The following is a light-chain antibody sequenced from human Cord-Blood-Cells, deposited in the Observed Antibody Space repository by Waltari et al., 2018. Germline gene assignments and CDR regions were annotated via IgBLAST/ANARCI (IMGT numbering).Light chain of an antibody. CDR2: SNK. CDR3: VACDHSLNGYA. V-gene: IGLV1-44*01. Sequence: QPVLTQPPSASGTPGQRVTISCSGSSSNIESNTENRSQQPPGPAPKLLIYSNKQLPSGVQDRFYGSTAGSWAVLARGGLKAEGEAVDYCVACDHSLNGYAFGTEAKVTVL. J-gene: IGLJ1*01. CDR1: SSNIESNT.